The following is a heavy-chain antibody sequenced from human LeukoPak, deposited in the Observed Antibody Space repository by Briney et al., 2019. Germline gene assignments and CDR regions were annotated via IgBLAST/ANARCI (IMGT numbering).Heavy chain of an antibody. Sequence: GESLKLSCAASGLTFTNYGMTWVRQAPGKGLEWVSSISGSGSDTYYADSVKGRFTISRDNSKNTLYVQMVSLRAEDTAIYYCAGSSGWWAHDYWGQGTLVTVSS. CDR2: ISGSGSDT. J-gene: IGHJ4*02. CDR3: AGSSGWWAHDY. CDR1: GLTFTNYG. D-gene: IGHD6-19*01. V-gene: IGHV3-23*01.